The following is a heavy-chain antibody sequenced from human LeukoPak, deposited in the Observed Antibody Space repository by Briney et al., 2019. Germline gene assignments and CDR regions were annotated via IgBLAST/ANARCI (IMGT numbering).Heavy chain of an antibody. CDR3: ARDCVVTAIPYNLFDP. Sequence: SETLSLTCTVSGGSTSSSSYYWGWIRQPRGKGLEWIGSIYYSRSTYYNPSLKSRVTISVDTSKNQFSLKLSSVTAADTAVYYCARDCVVTAIPYNLFDPWGQGTLVTVSS. CDR2: IYYSRST. CDR1: GGSTSSSSYY. J-gene: IGHJ5*02. V-gene: IGHV4-39*02. D-gene: IGHD2-21*02.